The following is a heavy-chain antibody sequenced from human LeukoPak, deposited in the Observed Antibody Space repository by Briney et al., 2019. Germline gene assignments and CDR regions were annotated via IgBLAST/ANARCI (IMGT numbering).Heavy chain of an antibody. Sequence: SDTLSLTCTVSGGYLHTYYWAWIRQPAGKGLEWGGRANVGGHRDYNPSLKSRVSMSIDESANQFSLSLMSVTAVDTAVYYCARDREHSYGSDFGHWGQGILVTVSA. CDR3: ARDREHSYGSDFGH. CDR2: ANVGGHR. J-gene: IGHJ4*02. CDR1: GGYLHTYY. V-gene: IGHV4-4*07. D-gene: IGHD5-18*01.